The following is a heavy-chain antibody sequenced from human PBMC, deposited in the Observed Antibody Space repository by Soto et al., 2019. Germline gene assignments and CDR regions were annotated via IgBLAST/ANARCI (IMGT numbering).Heavy chain of an antibody. CDR2: ISGYNGNT. Sequence: QVQLVQSGAEVKKPGASVKVSCKTSGYTFSSYGITWVRQAPGQGLEWMGWISGYNGNTNYAQKVQGRVSMTTDTSTSTAYMELRSLRSDGTAVYYCARGGVYCTAGSCPYNWFDPWGQGTLVTVSS. J-gene: IGHJ5*02. V-gene: IGHV1-18*01. D-gene: IGHD2-15*01. CDR1: GYTFSSYG. CDR3: ARGGVYCTAGSCPYNWFDP.